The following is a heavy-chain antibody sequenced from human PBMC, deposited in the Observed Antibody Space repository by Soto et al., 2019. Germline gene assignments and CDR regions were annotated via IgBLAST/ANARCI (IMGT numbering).Heavy chain of an antibody. D-gene: IGHD4-17*01. CDR2: ISYDGSNK. Sequence: QVQLVESGGGVVQPGRSLRLSCAASGFTFSSYGMHWVRQAPGKGLEWVAGISYDGSNKYYADSVKGRFTISRDNSKNTLYLQMNSLRAEDTAVYYCAKDGPDYGDYAPGVTYFDYWGQGTLVTVSS. CDR1: GFTFSSYG. J-gene: IGHJ4*02. V-gene: IGHV3-30*18. CDR3: AKDGPDYGDYAPGVTYFDY.